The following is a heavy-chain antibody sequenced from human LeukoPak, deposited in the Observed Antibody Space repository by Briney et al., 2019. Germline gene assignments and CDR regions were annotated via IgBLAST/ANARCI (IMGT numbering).Heavy chain of an antibody. CDR3: AKEVIDYSYGMDV. V-gene: IGHV3-23*01. CDR2: ISGSGGST. J-gene: IGHJ6*02. Sequence: GGSLRLSCAASGFTTSRFAMTWVRQAPGKGLEWVSAISGSGGSTYYADSVKGRFTISRDNSKNTLYLQMNSLRAEDTAVYYCAKEVIDYSYGMDVWGQGTTVTVSS. CDR1: GFTTSRFA. D-gene: IGHD2-21*01.